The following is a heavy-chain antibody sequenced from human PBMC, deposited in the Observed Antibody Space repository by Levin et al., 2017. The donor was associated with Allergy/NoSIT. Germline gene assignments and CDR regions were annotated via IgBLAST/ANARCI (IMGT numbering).Heavy chain of an antibody. J-gene: IGHJ4*02. Sequence: SSETLSLTCAASGFTFSSYAMTWVRQAPGKGLEWVSAISGSGGSTYYADSVKGRFTISRDNSKNTLYLQMHSLRAEDTAIYYCAKGPKVAADYYFDYWGQGTLVTVSS. D-gene: IGHD6-19*01. CDR1: GFTFSSYA. V-gene: IGHV3-23*01. CDR2: ISGSGGST. CDR3: AKGPKVAADYYFDY.